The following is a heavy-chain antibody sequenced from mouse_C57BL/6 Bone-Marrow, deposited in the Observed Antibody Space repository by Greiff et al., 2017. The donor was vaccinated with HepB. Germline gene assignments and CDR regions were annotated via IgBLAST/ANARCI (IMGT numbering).Heavy chain of an antibody. D-gene: IGHD2-4*01. J-gene: IGHJ4*01. CDR3: TDPYDYEDDYYAMDY. Sequence: EVKLQESGGGLVQPGGSMKLSCVASGFTFSNYWMNWVRQSPEKGLEWVAQIRLKSDNYATHYAESVKGKFTISSDESKSIVDQKMNNLRAEDNRMYYCTDPYDYEDDYYAMDYWGQGTAVTVSS. CDR2: IRLKSDNYAT. CDR1: GFTFSNYW. V-gene: IGHV6-3*01.